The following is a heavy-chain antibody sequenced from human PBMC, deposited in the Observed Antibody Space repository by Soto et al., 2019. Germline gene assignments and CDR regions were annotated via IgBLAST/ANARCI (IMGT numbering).Heavy chain of an antibody. D-gene: IGHD6-19*01. CDR2: IYYSGST. J-gene: IGHJ4*02. V-gene: IGHV4-30-4*01. CDR3: ARLYSSGWYVDY. CDR1: GGSTSSGDYY. Sequence: SETLSLTCTVSGGSTSSGDYYWSWIRQPPGKGLEWIGYIYYSGSTYYNPSLKSRVTISVDTSKNQFSLKLSSVTAADTAVYYCARLYSSGWYVDYWGQGTLVTVSS.